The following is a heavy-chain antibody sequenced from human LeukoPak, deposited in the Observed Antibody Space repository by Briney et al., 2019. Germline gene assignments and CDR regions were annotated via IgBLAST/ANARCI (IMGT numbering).Heavy chain of an antibody. CDR1: GYTFTSYY. V-gene: IGHV1-46*01. CDR3: ARDNSVEDTAWWFDP. D-gene: IGHD4-23*01. J-gene: IGHJ5*02. Sequence: ASVKVSCKASGYTFTSYYMHWVRQAPGQGLEWMGIINPSGGSTSYAQRFQGRVTMTRDMSTSTDYMELSSLRSEDTAVYYCARDNSVEDTAWWFDPWGQGTLVTVSS. CDR2: INPSGGST.